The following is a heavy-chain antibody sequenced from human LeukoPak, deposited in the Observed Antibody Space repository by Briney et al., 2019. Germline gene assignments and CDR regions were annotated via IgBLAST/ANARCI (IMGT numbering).Heavy chain of an antibody. CDR2: IYPGDSDT. Sequence: GESLKISCKGSGYSFTSYWIGWVRQMPGKGLEWMGIIYPGDSDTRYSPSFQGRVTISVDKSISTAYLQWSSLKASDTAMYYCARHGSGVVAFSYNWFDPWGQGTLVTVSS. V-gene: IGHV5-51*01. J-gene: IGHJ5*02. CDR3: ARHGSGVVAFSYNWFDP. CDR1: GYSFTSYW. D-gene: IGHD3-3*01.